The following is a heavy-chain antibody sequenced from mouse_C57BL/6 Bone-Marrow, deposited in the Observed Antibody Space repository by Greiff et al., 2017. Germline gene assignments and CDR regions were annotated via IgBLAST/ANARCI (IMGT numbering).Heavy chain of an antibody. CDR3: GLIYYEYDAWFAY. Sequence: QVQLQQSGAELARPGASVKLSCKASGYTFTSYGISWVKQRTGQGLEWIGEIYPRSGNTYYNEKFKGKATLTADKSSSTAYMELSSLTAEDSAVYFCGLIYYEYDAWFAYWGQGTLVTVSA. D-gene: IGHD2-4*01. CDR2: IYPRSGNT. V-gene: IGHV1-81*01. J-gene: IGHJ3*01. CDR1: GYTFTSYG.